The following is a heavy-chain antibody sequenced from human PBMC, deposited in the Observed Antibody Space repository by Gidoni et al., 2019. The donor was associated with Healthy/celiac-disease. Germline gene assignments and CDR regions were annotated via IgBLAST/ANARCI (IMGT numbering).Heavy chain of an antibody. CDR1: GFTFSSYG. Sequence: QVQLVESGGGVVQPGRSLRLSCYASGFTFSSYGMHWVRQAPGKGLEWVAVISYDGSNKYYAYSVKGRFIISRDNSKNTLYLQMNSLRAEDTAVYYCAKDQGWERNFDYWGQGTLVTVSS. D-gene: IGHD1-26*01. CDR2: ISYDGSNK. J-gene: IGHJ4*02. CDR3: AKDQGWERNFDY. V-gene: IGHV3-30*18.